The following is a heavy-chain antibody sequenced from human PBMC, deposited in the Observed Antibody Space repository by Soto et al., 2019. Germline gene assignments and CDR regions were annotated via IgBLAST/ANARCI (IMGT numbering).Heavy chain of an antibody. J-gene: IGHJ5*02. CDR3: TTEVDMVVVSSAVWFGP. CDR1: GFTFSNAW. Sequence: EVQLVKSGGGLVKPGGSLRLSCAASGFTFSNAWMNWVRQAPGKGLEWVGRIKSKTDGGTTDYAAPVKGRFTISRDDSNNTLYLHMNRLKIEVTAVYYCTTEVDMVVVSSAVWFGPWGQETLVTVSS. D-gene: IGHD2-2*01. V-gene: IGHV3-15*07. CDR2: IKSKTDGGTT.